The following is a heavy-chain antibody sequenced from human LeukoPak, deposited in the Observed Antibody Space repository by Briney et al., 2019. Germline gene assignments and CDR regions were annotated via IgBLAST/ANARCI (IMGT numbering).Heavy chain of an antibody. CDR2: IYYSGST. CDR3: AGRGSSSGTFDV. J-gene: IGHJ3*01. V-gene: IGHV4-59*08. CDR1: GGSISSYY. Sequence: SETLSLTCTVSGGSISSYYWSWIRQPPGKGLEWIGCIYYSGSTNYNPSLKSRVTISVDTSKNQFSLKLSSVTAADTALYYCAGRGSSSGTFDVWGPGTFVTVSS. D-gene: IGHD2-2*01.